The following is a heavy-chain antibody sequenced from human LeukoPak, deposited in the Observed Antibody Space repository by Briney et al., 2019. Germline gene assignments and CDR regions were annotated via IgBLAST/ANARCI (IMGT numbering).Heavy chain of an antibody. CDR3: AGQYYYGSGSYYPFDY. J-gene: IGHJ4*02. CDR2: IYHSGST. D-gene: IGHD3-10*01. V-gene: IGHV4-38-2*01. CDR1: GYSISSGYY. Sequence: SETLSLTCAVSGYSISSGYYWGWIRQPPGKGLEWIGSIYHSGSTYYNPSLKSRVTISVDTSKNQFSLKLSSVTAADTAVYYCAGQYYYGSGSYYPFDYRGQGTLVTVSS.